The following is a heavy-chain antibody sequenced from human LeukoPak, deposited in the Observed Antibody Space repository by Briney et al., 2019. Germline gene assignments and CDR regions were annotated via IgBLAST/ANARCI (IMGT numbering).Heavy chain of an antibody. CDR3: ARDLRTMSY. D-gene: IGHD1-1*01. CDR2: IYSGGST. Sequence: GGSLRLSCAASGFTLSDYWMSWVRQAPGKGLEWVSVIYSGGSTYYADSVKGRFTISRDNSKNTLYLQMNSLRAEDTAVYYCARDLRTMSYWGQGTLVTVSS. V-gene: IGHV3-66*02. J-gene: IGHJ4*02. CDR1: GFTLSDYW.